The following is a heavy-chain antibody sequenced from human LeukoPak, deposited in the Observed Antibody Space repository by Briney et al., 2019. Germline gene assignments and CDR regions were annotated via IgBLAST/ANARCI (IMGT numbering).Heavy chain of an antibody. Sequence: PSETLSLTCAVYGGSFSGYYWSWIRQPPGKGLEWIGEINHSGSTNYNPSLKSRVTISVDTSKNQFSLKLSSVTAADTAVYFCARGPPTDYYDSSGFDYVFDYWGQGTLVTVSS. D-gene: IGHD3-22*01. CDR1: GGSFSGYY. J-gene: IGHJ4*02. CDR2: INHSGST. V-gene: IGHV4-34*01. CDR3: ARGPPTDYYDSSGFDYVFDY.